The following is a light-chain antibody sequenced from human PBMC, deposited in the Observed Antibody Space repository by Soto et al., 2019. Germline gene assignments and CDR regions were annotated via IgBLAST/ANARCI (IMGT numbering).Light chain of an antibody. J-gene: IGLJ2*01. Sequence: QSVLTQPPSASGTPGQRVTISCSGSSSNIESNNVNWYQQLPGTAPKLLIYSNNQRPSGGHHRFSGYTAGTSASLAISGLQYEDDAYYYCAAWEDSLNGPVFGGGTKLTVL. CDR1: SSNIESNN. CDR3: AAWEDSLNGPV. V-gene: IGLV1-44*01. CDR2: SNN.